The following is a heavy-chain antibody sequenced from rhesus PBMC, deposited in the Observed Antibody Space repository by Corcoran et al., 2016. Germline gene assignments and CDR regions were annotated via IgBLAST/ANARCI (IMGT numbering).Heavy chain of an antibody. J-gene: IGHJ3*01. Sequence: QVQLQESGPGLVKPSETLSLSCDVSGYSISSAYGWNWIRQPPGEGLDWIGYIGGSSGSTDYNTSLKSRVTISTDTSKNQFSLTLSSVTAADTAVYHCARVNTYHAFDFWGQGLRVTVAS. CDR1: GYSISSAYG. CDR3: ARVNTYHAFDF. CDR2: IGGSSGST. V-gene: IGHV4-127*01. D-gene: IGHD2-15*01.